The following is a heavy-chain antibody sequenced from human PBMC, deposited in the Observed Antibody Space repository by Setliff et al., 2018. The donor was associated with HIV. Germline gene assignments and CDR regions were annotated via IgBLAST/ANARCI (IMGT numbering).Heavy chain of an antibody. Sequence: TGGSLRLSCAASGFTFSDCSMNWVRHVTGEGLEWVSAIGTGGDTYYADSVKGRFTISRENAKNTLYLQMNSLRAEHTAVYYCVRAVHSGWYYFDYWGQGTLVTVSS. J-gene: IGHJ4*02. CDR2: IGTGGDT. CDR3: VRAVHSGWYYFDY. D-gene: IGHD6-19*01. CDR1: GFTFSDCS. V-gene: IGHV3-13*01.